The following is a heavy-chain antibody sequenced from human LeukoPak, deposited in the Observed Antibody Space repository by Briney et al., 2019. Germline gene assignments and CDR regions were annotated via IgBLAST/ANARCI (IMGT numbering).Heavy chain of an antibody. Sequence: SETLSLTCTVSGGSISSYYWSWIRQPPGKGLEWIGYIYHSGSTYYNPSLKSRVTISVDRSKNQFSLKLSSVTAADTAVYYCAREDGSGHYYFDYWGQGTLVTVSS. CDR3: AREDGSGHYYFDY. V-gene: IGHV4-59*12. J-gene: IGHJ4*02. D-gene: IGHD6-19*01. CDR1: GGSISSYY. CDR2: IYHSGST.